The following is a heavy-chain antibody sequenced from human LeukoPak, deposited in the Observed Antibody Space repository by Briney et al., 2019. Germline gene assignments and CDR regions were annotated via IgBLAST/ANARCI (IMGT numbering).Heavy chain of an antibody. CDR2: FDPEDGET. Sequence: ASVKVSCKVSGYTLTELSMHWVRQAPGKGLEWMGGFDPEDGETIYAQKFQGRVTMTEDTSTDAAYMELSSLGSEDTAVYYCATSPQEYSSSWCDYWGQGTLVTVSS. V-gene: IGHV1-24*01. D-gene: IGHD6-13*01. J-gene: IGHJ4*02. CDR3: ATSPQEYSSSWCDY. CDR1: GYTLTELS.